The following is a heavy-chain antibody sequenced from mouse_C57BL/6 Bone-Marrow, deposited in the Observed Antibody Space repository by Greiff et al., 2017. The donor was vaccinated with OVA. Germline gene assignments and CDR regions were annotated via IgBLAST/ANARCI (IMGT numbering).Heavy chain of an antibody. CDR1: GYTFTDYY. CDR3: APYYYGSSLFAY. J-gene: IGHJ3*01. Sequence: EVQLQQSGPVLVKPGASVKMSCKASGYTFTDYYMNWVKQSHGKSLEWIGVINPYNGGTSYNQKFKGKATLTVDKSSSTAYMELNSLTSEDSAVYYCAPYYYGSSLFAYWGQGTLVTVSA. CDR2: INPYNGGT. V-gene: IGHV1-19*01. D-gene: IGHD1-1*01.